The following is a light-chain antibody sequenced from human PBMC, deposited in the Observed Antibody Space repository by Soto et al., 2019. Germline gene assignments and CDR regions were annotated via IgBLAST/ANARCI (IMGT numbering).Light chain of an antibody. CDR1: QSVSSN. J-gene: IGKJ1*01. CDR3: QQYNNWMWT. V-gene: IGKV3-15*01. Sequence: EIVMTQSPASLSVSPGERATLSCRASQSVSSNLAWYQQKPGQAPRLLIHGASARATGIPDRFSGSGSGTEFTLTISSLQSEDVAVSYCQQYNNWMWTFGQGTKVEFK. CDR2: GAS.